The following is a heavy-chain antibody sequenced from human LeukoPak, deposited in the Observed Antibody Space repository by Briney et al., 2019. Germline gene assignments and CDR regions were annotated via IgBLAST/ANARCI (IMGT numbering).Heavy chain of an antibody. CDR3: ARVGRYSSSSGDY. J-gene: IGHJ4*02. CDR2: ISSSGSSI. CDR1: GFTFSDYY. D-gene: IGHD6-6*01. Sequence: GGSLRLSCAASGFTFSDYYMSWIRQAPGKGLEWVSYISSSGSSIYSADSVKGRFTISRDNAKNSLYLQMNSLRAEDTAVYYCARVGRYSSSSGDYWGQGTPVTVSS. V-gene: IGHV3-11*04.